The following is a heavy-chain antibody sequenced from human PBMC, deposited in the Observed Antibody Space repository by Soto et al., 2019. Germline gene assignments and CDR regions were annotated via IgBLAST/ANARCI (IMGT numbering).Heavy chain of an antibody. V-gene: IGHV3-30-3*01. J-gene: IGHJ5*02. CDR3: ARGSDFWSGYYERNWFDP. CDR2: ISYDGSNK. CDR1: GFTFSSYA. D-gene: IGHD3-3*01. Sequence: GGSLRLSCAASGFTFSSYAMHWVRQAPGKGLEWVAVISYDGSNKYYADSVKGRFTISRDNSKNTLYLQMNSLRAEDTAVYYCARGSDFWSGYYERNWFDPWGQGTLVTVSS.